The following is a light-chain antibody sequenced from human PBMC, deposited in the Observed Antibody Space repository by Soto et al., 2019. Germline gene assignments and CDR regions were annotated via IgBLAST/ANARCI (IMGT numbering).Light chain of an antibody. V-gene: IGLV1-40*01. J-gene: IGLJ3*02. CDR2: ANS. Sequence: QSVLTQPPSVSGAPGQRVTISCTGSGSNIGANSAVHWYQQLPGTAPKLLIYANSNRPSGVPDRFSGSKSGSSASLALTGLQAEDGDDYCGQSYDSRVIGWVFGGGTKVTVL. CDR1: GSNIGANSA. CDR3: QSYDSRVIGWV.